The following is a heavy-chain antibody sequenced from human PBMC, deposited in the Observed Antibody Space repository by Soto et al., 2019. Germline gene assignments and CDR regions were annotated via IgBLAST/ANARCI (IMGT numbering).Heavy chain of an antibody. D-gene: IGHD5-12*01. CDR3: VREGRGSFDF. J-gene: IGHJ3*01. CDR2: IGGRGNSA. Sequence: PGGSLRLSCAATGFIFTKYAMNWERQAPGKGLEWVSVIGGRGNSAYYADSVQGRFTISRDNSKNTLSLQMSSLTADDTAIYYCVREGRGSFDFWGRGTMVTVSS. V-gene: IGHV3-23*01. CDR1: GFIFTKYA.